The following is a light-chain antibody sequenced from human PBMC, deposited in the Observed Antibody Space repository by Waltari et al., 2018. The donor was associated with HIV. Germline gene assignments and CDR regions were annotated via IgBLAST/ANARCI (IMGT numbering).Light chain of an antibody. CDR1: QSIISS. J-gene: IGKJ4*01. CDR3: QQRSSWPQLT. CDR2: EAS. Sequence: EIVLTQSPATLSLSPGETATLSCRPSQSIISSVAWYQQRPGQAPRLLIYEASNRATGIPARFSGSGSGTNFTLTIRSLEPEDSAVYYCQQRSSWPQLTFGGGTKIEIK. V-gene: IGKV3-11*01.